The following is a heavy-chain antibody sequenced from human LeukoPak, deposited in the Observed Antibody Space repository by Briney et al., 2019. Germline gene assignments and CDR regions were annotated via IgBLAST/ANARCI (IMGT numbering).Heavy chain of an antibody. CDR3: ASDSFLTGYEGGRDV. Sequence: ASVKVSCKASGYTFTGYYMHWVRQAPGQGLEWMGWIDPNSGGTNYAQKFQGRVTMTRDTSISTAYMELSRLRSDDTAMYYCASDSFLTGYEGGRDVGAKGTTVIVS. CDR2: IDPNSGGT. D-gene: IGHD3-9*01. CDR1: GYTFTGYY. V-gene: IGHV1-2*02. J-gene: IGHJ6*04.